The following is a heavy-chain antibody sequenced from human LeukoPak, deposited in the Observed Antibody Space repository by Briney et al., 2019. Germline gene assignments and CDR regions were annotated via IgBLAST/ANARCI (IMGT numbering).Heavy chain of an antibody. Sequence: SVNVSCKPSGGTFSSYSISWVRQAPGQGLEWIGGIIPIFGAANYAQKFQGRVTITAYESTSTAHMELSSLRSEDTAVYYLASGARAYGGPDYWGEGTLVTV. V-gene: IGHV1-69*13. D-gene: IGHD4-23*01. CDR2: IIPIFGAA. CDR1: GGTFSSYS. CDR3: ASGARAYGGPDY. J-gene: IGHJ4*02.